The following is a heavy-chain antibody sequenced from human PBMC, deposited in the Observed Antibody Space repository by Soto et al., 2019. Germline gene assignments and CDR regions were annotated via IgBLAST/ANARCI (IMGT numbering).Heavy chain of an antibody. J-gene: IGHJ4*02. CDR3: ARLHSSSAGY. CDR2: IYPGDSDT. Sequence: GESLKISCKGPGYSFTSYWIGWVRQKPGKGLEWMGIIYPGDSDTRYSPSFQGQVTISADKSISTAHLQWRSLKASDTAFYYCARLHSSSAGYWGQGTLVTVSS. D-gene: IGHD6-13*01. V-gene: IGHV5-51*01. CDR1: GYSFTSYW.